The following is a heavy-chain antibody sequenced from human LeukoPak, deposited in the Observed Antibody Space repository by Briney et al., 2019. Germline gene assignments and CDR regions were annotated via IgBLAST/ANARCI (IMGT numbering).Heavy chain of an antibody. Sequence: GGSLRLSCVASGFTFSKYWMTWVRQAPGKGLEWVANIRRDGSVKYLLDSVKGRFTISRDNVKNSLSLEMNNLRAEDTAVYYCSRDANYYDSSRHYFDAFDIWGQGTMVTVSS. J-gene: IGHJ3*02. V-gene: IGHV3-7*01. CDR3: SRDANYYDSSRHYFDAFDI. CDR1: GFTFSKYW. D-gene: IGHD3-22*01. CDR2: IRRDGSVK.